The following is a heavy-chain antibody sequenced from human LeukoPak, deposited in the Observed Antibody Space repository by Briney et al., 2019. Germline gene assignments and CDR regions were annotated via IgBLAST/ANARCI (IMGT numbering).Heavy chain of an antibody. Sequence: QPGRSLRLSCAASGFTFSSYGMHWVRQAPGKGLEWVAVIWYDGSNKYYADSVKGRFTISRDNSKNTLYLQMNSLRAEDTAVYYCAKEKGSAAVYYYGMDVWGQGTTVTVSS. CDR1: GFTFSSYG. CDR3: AKEKGSAAVYYYGMDV. CDR2: IWYDGSNK. D-gene: IGHD2-2*01. J-gene: IGHJ6*02. V-gene: IGHV3-33*06.